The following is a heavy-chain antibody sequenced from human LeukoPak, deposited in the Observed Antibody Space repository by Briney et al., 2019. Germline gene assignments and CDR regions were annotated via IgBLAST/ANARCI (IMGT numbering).Heavy chain of an antibody. CDR1: GYSISSGYY. V-gene: IGHV4-38-2*01. CDR2: IYHSGST. J-gene: IGHJ4*02. Sequence: PSETLSPTCAVSGYSISSGYYWGWIRQPPGKGLGWIGIIYHSGSTYYNPSLKSRVTISVDTSKNQFSLKLSSVTAADTAVYYCARQAGFDYWGQGTLVTVSS. CDR3: ARQAGFDY.